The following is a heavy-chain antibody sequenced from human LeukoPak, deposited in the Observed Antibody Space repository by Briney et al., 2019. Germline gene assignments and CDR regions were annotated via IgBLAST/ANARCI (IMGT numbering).Heavy chain of an antibody. CDR1: GFAFSDFW. CDR3: ATSHDSAGND. D-gene: IGHD2-15*01. J-gene: IGHJ4*02. CDR2: IRHDGNAK. V-gene: IGHV3-7*01. Sequence: RGSLRLSCAASGFAFSDFWMSWVRQAPGKGLEWVANIRHDGNAKNYVPSVRGRFTISRDNAKNSLYLQMNSLTVEDTAVYYCATSHDSAGNDWGQGTLVTVPS.